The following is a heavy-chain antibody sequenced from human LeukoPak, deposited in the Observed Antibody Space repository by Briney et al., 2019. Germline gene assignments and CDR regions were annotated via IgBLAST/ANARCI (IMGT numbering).Heavy chain of an antibody. V-gene: IGHV4-34*01. J-gene: IGHJ4*02. Sequence: PPETLSLTCAVYGGSFSGYYWSWIRQPPGKGLEWIGEINHSGSTNYNPSLKSRVTISVDTSKNQFSLKLSSVTAADTAVYYCARGGYCSSTSCQIDYWGQGTLVTVSS. CDR2: INHSGST. CDR1: GGSFSGYY. CDR3: ARGGYCSSTSCQIDY. D-gene: IGHD2-2*01.